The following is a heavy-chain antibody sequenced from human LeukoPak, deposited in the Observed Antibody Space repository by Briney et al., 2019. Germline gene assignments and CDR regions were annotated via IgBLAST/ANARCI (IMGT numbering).Heavy chain of an antibody. V-gene: IGHV1-18*01. J-gene: IGHJ4*02. Sequence: ASVKVSCKASGYTFTSYGISWVRQAPGQGLEWMGWISAYSGNTNYAQKLQGRVTMTTDTSTSTAYMELRSLRSDDTAVYYCARIYYYDSSGYPDYWGQGTLVTVSS. CDR3: ARIYYYDSSGYPDY. CDR1: GYTFTSYG. CDR2: ISAYSGNT. D-gene: IGHD3-22*01.